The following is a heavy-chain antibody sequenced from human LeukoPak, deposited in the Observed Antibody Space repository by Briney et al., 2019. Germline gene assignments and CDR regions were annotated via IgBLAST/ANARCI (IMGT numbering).Heavy chain of an antibody. CDR1: GCTFPSYD. CDR2: MNPKSGST. CDR3: ARGRSTGYPYYFEY. J-gene: IGHJ4*02. V-gene: IGHV1-8*03. Sequence: ASVNVSCKASGCTFPSYDINWVGQATGRGLEGMGWMNPKSGSTGYAQKFQGRVTITRNTSISTAYMELSGLRSEDTAVYYCARGRSTGYPYYFEYWGQGTLVTVSS. D-gene: IGHD5-12*01.